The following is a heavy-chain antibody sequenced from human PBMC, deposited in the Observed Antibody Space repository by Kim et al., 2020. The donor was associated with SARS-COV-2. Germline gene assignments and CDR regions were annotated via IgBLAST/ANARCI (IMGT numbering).Heavy chain of an antibody. Sequence: STSYADYVKGRFTISRDNAKNTLYLQMNSLRAEDTAVYYCARGSPTIAHPWGQGTLVTVSS. J-gene: IGHJ5*02. V-gene: IGHV3-74*01. CDR2: ST. CDR3: ARGSPTIAHP. D-gene: IGHD3-10*01.